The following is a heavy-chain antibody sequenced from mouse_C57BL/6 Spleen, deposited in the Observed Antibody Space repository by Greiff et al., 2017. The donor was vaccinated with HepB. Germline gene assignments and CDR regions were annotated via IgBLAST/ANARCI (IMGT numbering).Heavy chain of an antibody. CDR1: GYAFSSSW. Sequence: VQLQQSGPELVKPGASVKISCKASGYAFSSSWMNWVKQRPGKGLEWIGRIYPGDGDTNYNGKFKGKATLTADKSSSTAYMQLSSLTSEDSAVYFCARSGGSLFDYWGQGTTPSVSP. CDR3: ARSGGSLFDY. CDR2: IYPGDGDT. D-gene: IGHD1-1*01. J-gene: IGHJ2*01. V-gene: IGHV1-82*01.